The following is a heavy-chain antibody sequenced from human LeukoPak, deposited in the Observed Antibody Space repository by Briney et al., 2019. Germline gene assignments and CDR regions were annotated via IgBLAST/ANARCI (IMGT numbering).Heavy chain of an antibody. Sequence: ASVSVSCRASGYTFTSYGISWVRQAPGQGLEWMGCISAYNGNTNYAQKLQGRVTMTTDTSTSTAYMELRSLRSDDTAVYYCARDGGQGYDNWYFDLWGRGTLVTVSS. CDR1: GYTFTSYG. CDR3: ARDGGQGYDNWYFDL. D-gene: IGHD3-22*01. CDR2: ISAYNGNT. J-gene: IGHJ2*01. V-gene: IGHV1-18*01.